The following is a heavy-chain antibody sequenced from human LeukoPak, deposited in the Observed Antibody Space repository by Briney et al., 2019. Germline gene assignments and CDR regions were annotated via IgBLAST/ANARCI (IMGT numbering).Heavy chain of an antibody. Sequence: GSSVKVPCKASGGTFSSYAISWVRQAPGQGLEWMGRIIPILGIANYAQKFQGRVTITADKSTSTAYMELSSLRSEDTAVYYCAGAWFGELLYAFDIWGQGTMVTVSS. CDR3: AGAWFGELLYAFDI. CDR1: GGTFSSYA. J-gene: IGHJ3*02. D-gene: IGHD3-10*01. CDR2: IIPILGIA. V-gene: IGHV1-69*04.